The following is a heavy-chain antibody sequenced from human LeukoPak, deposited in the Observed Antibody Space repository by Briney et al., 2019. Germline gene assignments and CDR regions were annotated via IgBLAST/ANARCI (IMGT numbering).Heavy chain of an antibody. CDR1: GGSISAYY. V-gene: IGHV4-59*01. Sequence: SETLSLTCTVSGGSISAYYWNWIRQPPGKGLEWIGYIYYSGSADYNPALKSRVTISVDTSKNQFSLKLSSVTAADTAVYYCARDLGYYDRVWGQGTLVTVSS. CDR3: ARDLGYYDRV. CDR2: IYYSGSA. D-gene: IGHD3-22*01. J-gene: IGHJ4*02.